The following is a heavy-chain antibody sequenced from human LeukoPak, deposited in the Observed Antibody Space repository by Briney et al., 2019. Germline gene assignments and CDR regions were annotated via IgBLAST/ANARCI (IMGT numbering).Heavy chain of an antibody. CDR3: ARETGYQLLGFGYYYFYMDV. CDR1: GGSISSYY. CDR2: IYYSGST. J-gene: IGHJ6*03. Sequence: SETLSLTCTVSGGSISSYYWSWIRQPPGKGLEWIGYIYYSGSTNYNPSLKSRVTISVDTSKNQFSLKLSSVTAADTAVYYCARETGYQLLGFGYYYFYMDVGGKGTTVTVSS. D-gene: IGHD2-2*01. V-gene: IGHV4-59*01.